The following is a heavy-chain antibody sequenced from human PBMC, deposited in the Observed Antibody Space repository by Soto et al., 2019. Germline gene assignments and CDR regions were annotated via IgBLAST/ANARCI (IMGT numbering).Heavy chain of an antibody. V-gene: IGHV4-4*07. D-gene: IGHD1-26*01. CDR3: AREGASGFGMDV. CDR2: IYPSGTT. CDR1: GGSMRTYY. Sequence: SETLSLTCTVSGGSMRTYYWGWIRQPAGKPLEWIGRIYPSGTTNYNPSLKSRVTLSLDTSKSQFSLNLSSVTAADTAVYYCAREGASGFGMDVWGQGTTVTSP. J-gene: IGHJ6*02.